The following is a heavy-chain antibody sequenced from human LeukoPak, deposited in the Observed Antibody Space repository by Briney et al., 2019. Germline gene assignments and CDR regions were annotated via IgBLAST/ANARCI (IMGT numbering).Heavy chain of an antibody. J-gene: IGHJ4*02. Sequence: GGSLRLSCAASGFIFSNYGMYWVRQAPGEVLGWVAVIWHDGSAEFYADSVKGRFSISRDDSKNTVYLQMNSLRAEDTALYYCARDSRGGWSGYFDYWGQGIVVTVSS. CDR1: GFIFSNYG. D-gene: IGHD6-19*01. CDR2: IWHDGSAE. V-gene: IGHV3-33*07. CDR3: ARDSRGGWSGYFDY.